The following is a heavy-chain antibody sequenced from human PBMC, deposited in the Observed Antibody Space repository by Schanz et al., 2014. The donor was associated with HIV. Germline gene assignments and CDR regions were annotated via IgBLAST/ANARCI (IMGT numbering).Heavy chain of an antibody. J-gene: IGHJ5*01. V-gene: IGHV1-69*06. D-gene: IGHD5-12*01. CDR2: IIPVFGTT. CDR3: AREPNYSGFDS. CDR1: GGTFMTYA. Sequence: QVQLVQSGAEVKKPGSSVKVSCKASGGTFMTYAISWVRQPPGQGLEWMGGIIPVFGTTNYAQKFQGRVTITADKSTSTAYMELSSLRSEDTAVYYCAREPNYSGFDSWGHGTLVTVSS.